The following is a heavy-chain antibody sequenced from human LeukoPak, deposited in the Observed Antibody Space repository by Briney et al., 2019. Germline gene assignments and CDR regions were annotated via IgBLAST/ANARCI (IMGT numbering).Heavy chain of an antibody. CDR1: GYTFTTFG. V-gene: IGHV1-18*01. Sequence: ASVKVSCKASGYTFTTFGISWVRQAPGQGLEWMGWISAYNGNTNYAQKFQGRVTMTTDTSASIAYMELRSLRSDDTAVYYCARDDKDFSGYLDYWGQGTLVTVSS. D-gene: IGHD3-22*01. CDR3: ARDDKDFSGYLDY. J-gene: IGHJ4*02. CDR2: ISAYNGNT.